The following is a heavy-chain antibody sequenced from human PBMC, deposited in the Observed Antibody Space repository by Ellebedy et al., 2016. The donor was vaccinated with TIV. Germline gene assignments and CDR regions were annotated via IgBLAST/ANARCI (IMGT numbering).Heavy chain of an antibody. J-gene: IGHJ4*02. V-gene: IGHV1-18*04. CDR2: IKTYNGNT. D-gene: IGHD1-1*01. CDR3: ARGITGPVDLGY. CDR1: GHTFTSDG. Sequence: AASVKVSCKASGHTFTSDGFGWVRQAPGQGLEWMGWIKTYNGNTTYAKSFQGRVTMTTDTSTNTAYLDLRSLRPDDTAVYYCARGITGPVDLGYWGQGTLVTVSS.